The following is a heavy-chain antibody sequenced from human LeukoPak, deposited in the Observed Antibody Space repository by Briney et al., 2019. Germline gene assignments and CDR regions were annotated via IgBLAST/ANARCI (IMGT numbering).Heavy chain of an antibody. Sequence: GGSLRLSCAASGFDFGNYAMHWVRQAPGKGLQWVSGINWSSKMVAYAASMKGRFTISRDNAKNSLYLQMNSLTSEDTAFYFCAKGSLEMATVDFEFWGQGTLVTVSS. D-gene: IGHD5-24*01. CDR2: INWSSKMV. V-gene: IGHV3-9*01. CDR1: GFDFGNYA. CDR3: AKGSLEMATVDFEF. J-gene: IGHJ4*02.